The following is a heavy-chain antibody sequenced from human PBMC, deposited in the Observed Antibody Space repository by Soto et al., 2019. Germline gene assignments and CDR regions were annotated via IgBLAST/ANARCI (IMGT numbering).Heavy chain of an antibody. D-gene: IGHD3-3*01. CDR1: GDSVSSNSAA. V-gene: IGHV6-1*01. CDR3: ARTRVYDSYNYYGMAV. Sequence: PSQTLSLTCAISGDSVSSNSAAWNWIRQSPSRGLEWLGRTYYRSKWYSDYAVSVKSRITINPDTSKNQFSLQLNSVTPEDTAVYYCARTRVYDSYNYYGMAVWGQGTTVTVSS. CDR2: TYYRSKWYS. J-gene: IGHJ6*02.